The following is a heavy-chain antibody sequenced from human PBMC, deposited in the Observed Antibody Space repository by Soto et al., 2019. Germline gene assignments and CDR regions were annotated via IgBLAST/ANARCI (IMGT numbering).Heavy chain of an antibody. D-gene: IGHD6-19*01. V-gene: IGHV1-69*12. CDR1: GGTFRTYA. CDR2: IIPIFGKV. Sequence: QVQLLQSGAEVKKPGSSVRVSCEASGGTFRTYAISWVRQAPGQGLEWMGEIIPIFGKVNYAQKFQGRVTITADESTTTVYMDLRSLTSEDTAAYYCVKGAVAGTPTSYYYYGMDVWGQGTTVTVS. J-gene: IGHJ6*02. CDR3: VKGAVAGTPTSYYYYGMDV.